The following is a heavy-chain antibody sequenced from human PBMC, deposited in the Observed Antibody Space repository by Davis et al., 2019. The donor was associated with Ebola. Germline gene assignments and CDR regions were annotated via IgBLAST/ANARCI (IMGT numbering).Heavy chain of an antibody. CDR1: GFTFSSYA. CDR2: ISYDGSNK. Sequence: GGSLRLSCAASGFTFSSYAMHWVRQAPGKGLEWVAVISYDGSNKYYADSVKGRFTISRDNAKNSLYLQMNSLRAEDTAVYYCARDPDPYYDFWSGYYTGNWFDPWGQGTLVTVSS. D-gene: IGHD3-3*01. J-gene: IGHJ5*02. CDR3: ARDPDPYYDFWSGYYTGNWFDP. V-gene: IGHV3-30*04.